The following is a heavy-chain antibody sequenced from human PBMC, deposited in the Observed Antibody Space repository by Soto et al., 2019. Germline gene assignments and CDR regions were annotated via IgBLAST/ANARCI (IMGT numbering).Heavy chain of an antibody. CDR2: IYSGGST. Sequence: GGSLRLSCAASGFTVSSNYMSWVRQAPGKGLEWVSVIYSGGSTYYADSVKGRFTISRDNSKNTLYLQMNSLRAEDTAVYYCAIQNLVYYYYMDVWGKGTTVTVSS. CDR1: GFTVSSNY. CDR3: AIQNLVYYYYMDV. V-gene: IGHV3-66*01. J-gene: IGHJ6*03.